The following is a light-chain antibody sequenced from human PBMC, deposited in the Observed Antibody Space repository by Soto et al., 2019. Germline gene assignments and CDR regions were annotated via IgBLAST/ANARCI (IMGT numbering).Light chain of an antibody. CDR2: GAS. J-gene: IGKJ3*01. Sequence: IQLTQSPSSLSASVGDRVTSTCRASQGISSFLAWYQQKPGKAPKLLIYGASTLQIGVPSRFSGSGSGTDFTLTIGSLQPEDFATYYCQQLNSFPIPFGPGTKVDIK. V-gene: IGKV1-9*01. CDR3: QQLNSFPIP. CDR1: QGISSF.